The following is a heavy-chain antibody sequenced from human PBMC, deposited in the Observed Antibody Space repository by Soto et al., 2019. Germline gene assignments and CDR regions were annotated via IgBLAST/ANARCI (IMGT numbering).Heavy chain of an antibody. CDR1: AFTFSSYA. Sequence: PGGSLRLSCAGSAFTFSSYAMSWVRQAPGKGLEWVSLISATGGGTYYADSVKGRFTISRHNSHNTLYLQVHSLTAEDTAVYYCAKDRRAGGNSAFYFDFWGQGAQVTVSS. CDR2: ISATGGGT. V-gene: IGHV3-23*01. J-gene: IGHJ4*02. D-gene: IGHD3-16*01. CDR3: AKDRRAGGNSAFYFDF.